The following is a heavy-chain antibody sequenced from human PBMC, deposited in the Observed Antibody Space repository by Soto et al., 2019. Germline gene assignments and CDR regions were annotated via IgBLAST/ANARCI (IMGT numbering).Heavy chain of an antibody. V-gene: IGHV1-69*13. D-gene: IGHD2-2*01. CDR1: GYSFTDYH. CDR2: IIPIFGTA. CDR3: AKDSPALVPAAIAMFDP. Sequence: ASVKVSCKASGYSFTDYHIHWVRQAPGQGLEWMGGIIPIFGTANYAQKFQGRVTITADESTSTAYMELSSLRAEDTAVYYCAKDSPALVPAAIAMFDPWGQGTLVTVSS. J-gene: IGHJ5*02.